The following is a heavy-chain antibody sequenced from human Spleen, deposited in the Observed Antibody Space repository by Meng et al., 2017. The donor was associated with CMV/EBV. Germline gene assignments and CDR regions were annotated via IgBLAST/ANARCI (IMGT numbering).Heavy chain of an antibody. J-gene: IGHJ5*01. CDR1: GFSLSNYW. V-gene: IGHV3-7*01. CDR3: AKDQGLYSSTWNWFDS. Sequence: GESLKISCGASGFSLSNYWMTWVRQAPGMGLEWVANIKQDGSERHYVDSVRGRFSISRDNAQNSLSLQMNSLRAEDTAVYYCAKDQGLYSSTWNWFDSWGQGTVVTVSS. CDR2: IKQDGSER. D-gene: IGHD6-13*01.